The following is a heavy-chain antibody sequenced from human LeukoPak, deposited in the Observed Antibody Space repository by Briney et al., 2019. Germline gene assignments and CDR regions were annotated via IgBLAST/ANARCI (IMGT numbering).Heavy chain of an antibody. J-gene: IGHJ4*02. CDR2: IKQDGSEK. CDR1: GFAFSSYW. Sequence: GGSLRLSCAASGFAFSSYWMSWVRQAPGKGLEWVANIKQDGSEKYYVDSVKGRFTISRDNAKNSLYLQMNSLRAEDTAVYHCARDAGSGSYLMEYYFDYWGQGTLVTVSS. D-gene: IGHD3-10*01. CDR3: ARDAGSGSYLMEYYFDY. V-gene: IGHV3-7*01.